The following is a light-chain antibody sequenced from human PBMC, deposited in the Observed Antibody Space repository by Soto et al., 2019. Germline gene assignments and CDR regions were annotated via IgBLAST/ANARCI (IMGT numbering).Light chain of an antibody. CDR2: NAS. Sequence: HSAAAVSVSTARRATLSSRASQSVSSYLAWCQQKPGQAPRLLIYNASDRAIGIPARFSGSGSGTDFTLTISSFEPEDFAVYYCQQRSNWPITFGQGTRLEIK. V-gene: IGKV3-11*01. CDR3: QQRSNWPIT. CDR1: QSVSSY. J-gene: IGKJ5*01.